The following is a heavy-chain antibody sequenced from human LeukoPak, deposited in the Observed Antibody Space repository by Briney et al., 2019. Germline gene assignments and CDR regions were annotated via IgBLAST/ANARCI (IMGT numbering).Heavy chain of an antibody. V-gene: IGHV4-61*02. CDR2: IYTSGST. Sequence: SQTLSLTCTVSGDSISSGDYYWSWIRQPAGKGLEWIGRIYTSGSTNYNPSLKSRVTISVDTSKNQFSLKLTSVTAAGTAVYYCARDKGGIDYWGQGTLVTVSS. CDR3: ARDKGGIDY. D-gene: IGHD2-15*01. CDR1: GDSISSGDYY. J-gene: IGHJ4*02.